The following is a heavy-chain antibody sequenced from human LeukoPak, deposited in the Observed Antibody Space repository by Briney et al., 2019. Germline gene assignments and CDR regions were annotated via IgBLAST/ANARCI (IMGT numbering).Heavy chain of an antibody. J-gene: IGHJ4*02. CDR2: IKKTGSET. CDR3: ARDNGGATPFDY. CDR1: GFTFSNSW. V-gene: IGHV3-7*01. D-gene: IGHD1-26*01. Sequence: GSLRLSCAASGFTFSNSWMSWVRQAPGKGLEWVAYIKKTGSETYYVDSVKGRFTITRDNARNSLYLQMNSLRAEDTAVYYCARDNGGATPFDYWGQGTLVTVSS.